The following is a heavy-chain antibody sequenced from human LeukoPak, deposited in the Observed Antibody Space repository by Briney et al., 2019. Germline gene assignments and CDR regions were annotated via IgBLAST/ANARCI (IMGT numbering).Heavy chain of an antibody. CDR1: GGSISSYY. CDR2: IYYSGST. J-gene: IGHJ6*02. Sequence: SETLSLTCTVSGGSISSYYWSWIRQPPGKGLEWIGYIYYSGSTNYNPSLKSRVTISVDTSKHQFSLKLSSVTAADTAVYYWAREAPFYDYVWGSYRPHYYSYGMDVWGQGTTVTVSS. D-gene: IGHD3-16*02. V-gene: IGHV4-59*01. CDR3: AREAPFYDYVWGSYRPHYYSYGMDV.